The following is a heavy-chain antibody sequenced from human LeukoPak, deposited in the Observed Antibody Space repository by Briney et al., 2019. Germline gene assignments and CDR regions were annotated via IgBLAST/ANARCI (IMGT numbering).Heavy chain of an antibody. Sequence: PGGSLRLSCAASGFTFSTYSMNWVRQAPGKGLGWASSISSSGSYIYYADSVKGRFTISRDNAKNSLYLQMNSLRAEDTAVYYCARAKPIPFTYGSGSYYAYFDYWGQGTLVTVSS. CDR1: GFTFSTYS. D-gene: IGHD3-10*01. CDR3: ARAKPIPFTYGSGSYYAYFDY. V-gene: IGHV3-21*01. J-gene: IGHJ4*02. CDR2: ISSSGSYI.